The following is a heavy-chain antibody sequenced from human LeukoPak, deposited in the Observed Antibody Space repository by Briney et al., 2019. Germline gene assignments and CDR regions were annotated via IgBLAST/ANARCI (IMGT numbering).Heavy chain of an antibody. J-gene: IGHJ6*03. CDR2: IYTSGST. V-gene: IGHV4-4*07. CDR3: ARWYGDYYYYYMDV. CDR1: GYSISSGYY. D-gene: IGHD4-17*01. Sequence: SETLSLTCAVSGYSISSGYYWGWIRQPAGKGLEWIGRIYTSGSTNYNPSLKSRVTMSVDTSKNQFSLKLSSVTAADTAVYYCARWYGDYYYYYMDVWGKGTTVTVSS.